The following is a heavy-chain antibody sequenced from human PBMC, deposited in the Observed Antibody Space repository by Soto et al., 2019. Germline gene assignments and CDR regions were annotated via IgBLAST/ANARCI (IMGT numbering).Heavy chain of an antibody. Sequence: ASVKVSCKASGYTFTSYYMHWVRQAPGQGLEWMGIINPSGGSTSYAQKFQGRVTMTRDTSTSTVYMELSSLRSEDTAVYYCATRDYYDSSGYQSFDYWGQGNLVTVSS. D-gene: IGHD3-22*01. CDR3: ATRDYYDSSGYQSFDY. J-gene: IGHJ4*02. CDR1: GYTFTSYY. V-gene: IGHV1-46*03. CDR2: INPSGGST.